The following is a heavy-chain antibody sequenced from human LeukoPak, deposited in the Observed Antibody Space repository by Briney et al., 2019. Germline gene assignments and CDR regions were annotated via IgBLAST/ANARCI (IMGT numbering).Heavy chain of an antibody. D-gene: IGHD1-7*01. J-gene: IGHJ4*02. V-gene: IGHV4-59*01. CDR3: ARYPGLELLDY. CDR2: IYYSGST. Sequence: SETLSLTCTVSGGSISSYYWSWIRQPPGKGLEWIGYIYYSGSTNYNPSLKSRVAISVDTSKNQFSLKLSSVTAADTAVYYCARYPGLELLDYWGQGTLVTVSS. CDR1: GGSISSYY.